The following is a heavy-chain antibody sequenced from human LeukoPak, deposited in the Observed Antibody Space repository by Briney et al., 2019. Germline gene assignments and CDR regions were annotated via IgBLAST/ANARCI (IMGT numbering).Heavy chain of an antibody. CDR2: IIPIFGTA. Sequence: GSSVKVSCKASGGTFSSYAISWVRQAPGQGLEWMGRIIPIFGTANYAQKFQGRVTITTDESTSTAYMELSSLRSDDTAVYYCARVVGATPDKQDYWGQGTLVTVSS. J-gene: IGHJ4*02. D-gene: IGHD1-26*01. CDR1: GGTFSSYA. CDR3: ARVVGATPDKQDY. V-gene: IGHV1-69*05.